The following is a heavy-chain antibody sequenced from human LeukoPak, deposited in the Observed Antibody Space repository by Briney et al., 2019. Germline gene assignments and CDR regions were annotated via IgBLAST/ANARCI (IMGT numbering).Heavy chain of an antibody. CDR2: ARNKANSHTT. CDR3: ARRGFSDSRGYYPDFDY. CDR1: GFTFSDHY. Sequence: GGSLRLSCVASGFTFSDHYTDWVRQAPGKGLEWVGRARNKANSHTTEYAASVKGRFIISRDDSKSSLYLQMNSLKTEDTAVYFCARRGFSDSRGYYPDFDYWGRGTLVTVSS. V-gene: IGHV3-72*01. D-gene: IGHD3-22*01. J-gene: IGHJ4*02.